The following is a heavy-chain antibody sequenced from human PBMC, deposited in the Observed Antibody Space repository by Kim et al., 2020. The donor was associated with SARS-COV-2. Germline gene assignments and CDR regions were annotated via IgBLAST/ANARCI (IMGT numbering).Heavy chain of an antibody. V-gene: IGHV4-39*01. Sequence: SETLSLTCTVSRGSISSSSYYWGWIRQPPGKGLEWIGSIYYSGSTYYNPSLKSRVTISVDTSKNQFSLNLNSVTAADTAVYYCARGLGSYVHPWIVWGQGTLVTVSS. CDR2: IYYSGST. CDR1: RGSISSSSYY. CDR3: ARGLGSYVHPWIV. J-gene: IGHJ4*02. D-gene: IGHD3-10*01.